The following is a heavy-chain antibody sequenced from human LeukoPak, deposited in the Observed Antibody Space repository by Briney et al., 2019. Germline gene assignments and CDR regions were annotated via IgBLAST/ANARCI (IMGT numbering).Heavy chain of an antibody. CDR2: ISSSGSTI. D-gene: IGHD3-10*01. J-gene: IGHJ6*03. CDR3: ARLSAYYYGSYFYYYMDV. CDR1: GFTFSDYY. Sequence: GGSLRLSCAVSGFTFSDYYMSWIRQAPGKGLEWVSYISSSGSTIYYADSVKGRFTISRDNAKKSVYLHMSSLRAEDTALYYCARLSAYYYGSYFYYYMDVWGKGTTVTVSS. V-gene: IGHV3-11*04.